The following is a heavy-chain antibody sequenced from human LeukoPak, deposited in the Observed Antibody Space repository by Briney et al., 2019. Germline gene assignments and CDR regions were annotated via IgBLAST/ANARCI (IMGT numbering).Heavy chain of an antibody. J-gene: IGHJ6*03. V-gene: IGHV3-23*01. CDR1: GFTFISYG. D-gene: IGHD6-13*01. Sequence: PGGSLRLSCAASGFTFISYGMSWVRQAPGKGLEWVSAFSGGGSSTFYADSVKGRFTISRDNSKNTLYLQMNSLRAEDTAVYYCAKTYSSSRAHYFYYYYMDVWGKGTTVTISS. CDR3: AKTYSSSRAHYFYYYYMDV. CDR2: FSGGGSST.